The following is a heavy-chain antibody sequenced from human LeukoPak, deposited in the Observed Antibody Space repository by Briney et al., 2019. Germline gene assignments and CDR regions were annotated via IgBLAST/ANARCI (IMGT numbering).Heavy chain of an antibody. CDR2: IYYSGST. V-gene: IGHV4-39*07. CDR3: ARRGYSYGWRPMDV. D-gene: IGHD5-18*01. CDR1: GGSISSSSYS. J-gene: IGHJ6*02. Sequence: SETLSLTCTVSGGSISSSSYSWGWIRQPPGKGLEWIGSIYYSGSTYYNPSLKSRVTISVDTSKNQFSLKLSSVTAADTAVYYCARRGYSYGWRPMDVWGQGTTVTVSS.